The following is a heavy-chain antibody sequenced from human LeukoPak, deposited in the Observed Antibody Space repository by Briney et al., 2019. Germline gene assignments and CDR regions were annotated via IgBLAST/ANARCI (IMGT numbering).Heavy chain of an antibody. CDR2: ARDKGHSYTR. D-gene: IGHD7-27*01. CDR1: GFTFSDHY. J-gene: IGHJ4*02. CDR3: ARVDLGTKRYFDC. Sequence: GGSLRLSCAASGFTFSDHYMDWVRQAPGKGLEWVGRARDKGHSYTREYAASVKGRFTISRDDSKNSLYLQMNSLRSEDTDVYYCARVDLGTKRYFDCWGQGTLVTVSS. V-gene: IGHV3-72*01.